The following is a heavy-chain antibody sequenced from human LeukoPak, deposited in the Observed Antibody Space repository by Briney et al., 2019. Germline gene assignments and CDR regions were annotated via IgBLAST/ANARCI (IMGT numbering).Heavy chain of an antibody. CDR1: GYTFTSYD. D-gene: IGHD5-24*01. V-gene: IGHV1-8*01. Sequence: ASVKVSCKASGYTFTSYDINWVRQATGQGLEWMGWMNPNSGNTGYAQKFQGRVTMTRDTSISIVYMELSRLTSDDTAVYYCVRDGAMDVWGQGTTVTVSS. CDR3: VRDGAMDV. J-gene: IGHJ6*02. CDR2: MNPNSGNT.